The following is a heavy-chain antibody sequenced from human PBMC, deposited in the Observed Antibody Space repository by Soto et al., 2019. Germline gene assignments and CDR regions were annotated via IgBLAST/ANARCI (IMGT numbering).Heavy chain of an antibody. Sequence: GGSLRLSCAASGFTFSSYGMHWVRQAPGKGLEWVAVIWYDGSNKYYADSVKGRFTISRDNSKNTLYLQMNSLRAEDTAVYYCGRDSGDSSGYYLFDYWGQGTLVTVSS. CDR1: GFTFSSYG. J-gene: IGHJ4*02. D-gene: IGHD3-22*01. CDR3: GRDSGDSSGYYLFDY. V-gene: IGHV3-33*01. CDR2: IWYDGSNK.